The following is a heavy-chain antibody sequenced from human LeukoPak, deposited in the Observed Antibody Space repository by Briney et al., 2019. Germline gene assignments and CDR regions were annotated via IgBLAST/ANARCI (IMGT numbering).Heavy chain of an antibody. D-gene: IGHD3-22*01. Sequence: GGSLRLSCAASGFTFSSYWMSWVRQAPGKGLEWVANIKQDGSEKYYVDSVRGRFTISRDNAKNSLYLQVNSLRAEDTAVYYCARAPAHYYDSSDHYYVGESYFDYWGQGTLVTVSS. J-gene: IGHJ4*02. CDR2: IKQDGSEK. CDR3: ARAPAHYYDSSDHYYVGESYFDY. V-gene: IGHV3-7*01. CDR1: GFTFSSYW.